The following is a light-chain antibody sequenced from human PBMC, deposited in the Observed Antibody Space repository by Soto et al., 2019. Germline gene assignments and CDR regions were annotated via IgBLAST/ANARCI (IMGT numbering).Light chain of an antibody. CDR2: GAS. CDR1: QSVSSN. Sequence: EIVMTQSPATLSVSPGERATLSCRASQSVSSNLAWYQQKPGQAPRLLIYGASTRVTGIPARFSGSGSGTEFTLTISSLEPEDFAVYYCQQRSNWPPLTFGGGTKVDIK. CDR3: QQRSNWPPLT. V-gene: IGKV3-15*01. J-gene: IGKJ4*01.